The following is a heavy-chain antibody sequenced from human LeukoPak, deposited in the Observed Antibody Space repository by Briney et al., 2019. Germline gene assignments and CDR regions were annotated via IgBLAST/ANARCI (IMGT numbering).Heavy chain of an antibody. Sequence: GGSLRLSCAASGFIFSNYGMNWVRQAPGKGLEWVAAISASGSATSYADSVRGRFTISRDNSKSTTYLQMNSLRAEDTAVFYCARGPYYYDSSGYYLTRAGGPVDYWGQGTLVTVSS. CDR1: GFIFSNYG. V-gene: IGHV3-23*01. J-gene: IGHJ4*02. CDR2: ISASGSAT. D-gene: IGHD3-22*01. CDR3: ARGPYYYDSSGYYLTRAGGPVDY.